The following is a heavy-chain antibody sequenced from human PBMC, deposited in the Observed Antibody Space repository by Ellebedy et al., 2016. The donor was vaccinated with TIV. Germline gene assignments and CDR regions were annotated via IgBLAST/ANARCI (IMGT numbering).Heavy chain of an antibody. CDR3: ATYGSGSYFDHY. CDR2: IIPIFGTA. D-gene: IGHD3-10*01. CDR1: GFTLTDYY. Sequence: SVKVSCXASGFTLTDYYMHWVRQAPGQGLEWMGGIIPIFGTANYAQKFQGRVTITADESTSTAYMELRSLRSDDTAVYYCATYGSGSYFDHYWGQGTLVTVSS. J-gene: IGHJ4*02. V-gene: IGHV1-69*13.